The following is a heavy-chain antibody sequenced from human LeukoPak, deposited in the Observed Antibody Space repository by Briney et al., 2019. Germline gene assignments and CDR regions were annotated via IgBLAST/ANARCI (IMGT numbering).Heavy chain of an antibody. D-gene: IGHD3-22*01. CDR1: GGSIRSSYYY. Sequence: SETLSLTCTVSGGSIRSSYYYWGWIRQPPGKGLEWIGSIYDSGSTYYNPSLKSRVTISVDTSKNQFSLKLNSVTAAGTAVYCCAREEYYDSSGYYFNWFDPWGQGTLVTVSS. CDR3: AREEYYDSSGYYFNWFDP. J-gene: IGHJ5*02. CDR2: IYDSGST. V-gene: IGHV4-39*02.